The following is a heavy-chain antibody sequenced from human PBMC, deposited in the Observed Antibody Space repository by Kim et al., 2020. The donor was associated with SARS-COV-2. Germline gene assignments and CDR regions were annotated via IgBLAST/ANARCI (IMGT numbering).Heavy chain of an antibody. CDR1: GGTFSSYA. V-gene: IGHV1-69*04. J-gene: IGHJ6*02. D-gene: IGHD2-2*01. Sequence: SVKVSCKASGGTFSSYAISWVRQAPGQGLEWMGRIIPILGIANYAQKFQGRVTITADKSTSTAYMELSSLRSEDTSVYYCAQRPGYCSSTSCYEGVYYYYGMDVWGQGTTVTVSS. CDR3: AQRPGYCSSTSCYEGVYYYYGMDV. CDR2: IIPILGIA.